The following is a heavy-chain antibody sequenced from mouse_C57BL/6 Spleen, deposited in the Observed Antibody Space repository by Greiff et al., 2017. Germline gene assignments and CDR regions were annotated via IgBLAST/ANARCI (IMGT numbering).Heavy chain of an antibody. J-gene: IGHJ1*03. V-gene: IGHV1-80*01. CDR2: IYPGSGGT. D-gene: IGHD1-1*01. CDR3: ARKSYGGSPGYFDV. CDR1: GYAFSGYW. Sequence: VQRVESGAELVKPGASVKISCKASGYAFSGYWIDWVKQRPGKGLEWIGKIYPGSGGTNYNEKFKGKATLTAETSSSTAYMQLSSLTSEDSAIYFCARKSYGGSPGYFDVWGTGTTVTVSS.